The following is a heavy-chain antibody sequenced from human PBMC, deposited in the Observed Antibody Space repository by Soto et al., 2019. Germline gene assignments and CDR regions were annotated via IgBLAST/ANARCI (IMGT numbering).Heavy chain of an antibody. CDR1: GFTFSSYS. J-gene: IGHJ4*02. CDR3: ARDYSMDPR. Sequence: EVQLVESGGGLVQPGGSLRLSCAGSGFTFSSYSMNWVRQAAGKGLECVSYISSSSSTIYYADSVKGRFTISRDNAKNSLYLQMNSLRAEDTAVYYCARDYSMDPRRGQGTLVTVSS. V-gene: IGHV3-48*04. CDR2: ISSSSSTI. D-gene: IGHD4-4*01.